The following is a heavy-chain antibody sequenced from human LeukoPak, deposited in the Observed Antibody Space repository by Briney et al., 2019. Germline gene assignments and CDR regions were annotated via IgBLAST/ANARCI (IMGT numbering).Heavy chain of an antibody. Sequence: SETLSLTCTVSGGSISSSSYYWGWIRQPPGKGLEWIGSIYYSGSTYYNPSLKSRVTISVDTSKNQFSLKLSSVTAADTAAYYCARLGSSSWLDYWGQGTLVTVTS. V-gene: IGHV4-39*01. CDR1: GGSISSSSYY. CDR2: IYYSGST. D-gene: IGHD6-13*01. CDR3: ARLGSSSWLDY. J-gene: IGHJ4*02.